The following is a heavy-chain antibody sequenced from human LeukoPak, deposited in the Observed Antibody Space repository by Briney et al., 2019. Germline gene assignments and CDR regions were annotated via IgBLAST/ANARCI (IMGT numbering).Heavy chain of an antibody. D-gene: IGHD3-22*01. CDR3: ARLVVVYWYFDL. CDR1: GGSISSGSYY. Sequence: SETLSLTCTVSGGSISSGSYYWSWIRQPAGKGLEWIGRIYTSGSTNYNPSLKSRVTISVDTSKNQFSLKLSSVTAADTAVYYCARLVVVYWYFDLWGRGTLVTVSS. J-gene: IGHJ2*01. V-gene: IGHV4-61*02. CDR2: IYTSGST.